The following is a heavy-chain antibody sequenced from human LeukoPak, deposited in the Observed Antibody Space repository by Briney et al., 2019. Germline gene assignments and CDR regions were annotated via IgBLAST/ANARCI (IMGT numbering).Heavy chain of an antibody. V-gene: IGHV4-39*01. D-gene: IGHD6-13*01. J-gene: IGHJ4*02. Sequence: PSATLSLTCNVSGASIRGNNYYWGWIRQAPGKGLEWIGTIHYAVNTYYNPSLKSRVTISVDTSKSHFSLHLNSVTAADTAVYYCARQASPIIATAEGGGSWSDFWGQGSLVTVS. CDR1: GASIRGNNYY. CDR2: IHYAVNT. CDR3: ARQASPIIATAEGGGSWSDF.